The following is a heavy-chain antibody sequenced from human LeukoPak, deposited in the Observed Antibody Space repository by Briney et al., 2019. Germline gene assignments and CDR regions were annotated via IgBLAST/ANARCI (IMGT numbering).Heavy chain of an antibody. CDR1: GYTFTSYD. D-gene: IGHD2-21*01. CDR3: ARDWFCGGAGCHDTFDI. Sequence: ASVKVSCKASGYTFTSYDINWVRQATGQGLEWMGWMNPNSGNTGYAQKFQGRVTMTRNTSISTAYMELSSLRSEDTAVYYCARDWFCGGAGCHDTFDIWGQGTMVTVSS. CDR2: MNPNSGNT. V-gene: IGHV1-8*01. J-gene: IGHJ3*02.